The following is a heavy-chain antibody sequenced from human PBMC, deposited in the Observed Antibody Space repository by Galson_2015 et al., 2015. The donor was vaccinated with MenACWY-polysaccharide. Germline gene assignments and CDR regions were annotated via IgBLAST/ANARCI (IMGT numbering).Heavy chain of an antibody. CDR1: GFTFDDYA. V-gene: IGHV3-9*01. Sequence: SLRPSCAASGFTFDDYAMHWVRQAPGKGLEWVSGISWNSSSIGYAESVKGRFTISRDNAKNSLYLQMNSLRAEDTALYYCAKDIYKLTIFGYGMDVWGQGTTVTVSS. CDR3: AKDIYKLTIFGYGMDV. D-gene: IGHD3-3*01. J-gene: IGHJ6*02. CDR2: ISWNSSSI.